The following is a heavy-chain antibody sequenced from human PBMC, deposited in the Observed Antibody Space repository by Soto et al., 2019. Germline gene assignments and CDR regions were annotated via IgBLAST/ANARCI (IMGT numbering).Heavy chain of an antibody. V-gene: IGHV4-34*01. CDR3: ARDLSQVDGVNNWFDP. J-gene: IGHJ5*02. Sequence: SETLSLTCAVYGGSFSGYYWSWIRQPPGKGLEWIGEINHSGSTNYNPSLKSRVTISVDTSKNQFSLKLSSVTAADTAVYYCARDLSQVDGVNNWFDPWGQGTLVTV. D-gene: IGHD3-16*02. CDR1: GGSFSGYY. CDR2: INHSGST.